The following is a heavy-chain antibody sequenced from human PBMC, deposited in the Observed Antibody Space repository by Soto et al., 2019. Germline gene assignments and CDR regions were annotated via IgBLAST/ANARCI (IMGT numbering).Heavy chain of an antibody. V-gene: IGHV4-31*03. CDR2: IYYRGST. J-gene: IGHJ4*02. Sequence: QVQLQESGPGLVKPSQTLSLTCTVSGGSISSGGYYWSWIRQHPGKGLEWSGYIYYRGSTYYNPSLKSRVTISVDTSKNQFSLKLSSVTAADTAVYYCARGRGSNYYDSSGYSLPIDYWGQGTLVTVSS. CDR1: GGSISSGGYY. D-gene: IGHD3-22*01. CDR3: ARGRGSNYYDSSGYSLPIDY.